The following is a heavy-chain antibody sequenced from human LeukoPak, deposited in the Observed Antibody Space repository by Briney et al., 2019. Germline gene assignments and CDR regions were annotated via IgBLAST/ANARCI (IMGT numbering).Heavy chain of an antibody. CDR3: ARGGGSTDYYDSSGYF. D-gene: IGHD3-22*01. CDR1: GGSIRSYY. Sequence: SETLSLTCTVSGGSIRSYYWSWIRQPPGKGLEWIGYNYYSGSTNYNPSLKSRVTISVDTSKNQFSLKLSSVTAADTAVYYCARGGGSTDYYDSSGYFWGQGTLVTVSS. V-gene: IGHV4-59*01. CDR2: NYYSGST. J-gene: IGHJ4*02.